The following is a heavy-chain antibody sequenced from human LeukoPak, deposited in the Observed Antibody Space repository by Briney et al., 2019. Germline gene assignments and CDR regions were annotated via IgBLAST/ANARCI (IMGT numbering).Heavy chain of an antibody. CDR3: AKDWNYYGSGSYYDSWGY. V-gene: IGHV3-64*01. D-gene: IGHD3-10*01. J-gene: IGHJ4*02. Sequence: PGGSLRLSCAASGFTFSSYAIHWVRQAPGKGLEYVSGISGNGDSAYYGNSVRGRFTISRDNSKNTLFLQMNSLRPEDTAVYYCAKDWNYYGSGSYYDSWGYWGQGTLVTVSS. CDR2: ISGNGDSA. CDR1: GFTFSSYA.